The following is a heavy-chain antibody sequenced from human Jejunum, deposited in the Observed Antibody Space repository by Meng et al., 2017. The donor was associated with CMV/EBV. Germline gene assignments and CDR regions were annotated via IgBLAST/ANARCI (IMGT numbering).Heavy chain of an antibody. CDR2: INPNNGAT. V-gene: IGHV1-2*02. CDR1: GYTFHVYY. CDR3: AKVESSSWYTD. D-gene: IGHD2-2*02. Sequence: CKASGYTFHVYYIHWLRQAPGQGLEWMGWINPNNGATNYAQNFQGRLTLTSDTSISTAFMELSGLRSNDTAVYYCAKVESSSWYTDWGQGTLVTVSS. J-gene: IGHJ4*02.